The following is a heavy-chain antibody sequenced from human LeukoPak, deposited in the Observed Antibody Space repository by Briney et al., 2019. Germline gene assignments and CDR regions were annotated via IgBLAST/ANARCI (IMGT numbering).Heavy chain of an antibody. V-gene: IGHV3-53*01. D-gene: IGHD5-24*01. CDR3: ARGLIEMATIYFDY. J-gene: IGHJ4*02. CDR2: IYSGGST. CDR1: GFTVSSNY. Sequence: GGSLRLSCAASGFTVSSNYMSWVCQAPGKGLEWVSVIYSGGSTYYADSVKGRFTISRDNSKNTLYLQMNSLRAEDTAVYYCARGLIEMATIYFDYWGQGTLVTVSS.